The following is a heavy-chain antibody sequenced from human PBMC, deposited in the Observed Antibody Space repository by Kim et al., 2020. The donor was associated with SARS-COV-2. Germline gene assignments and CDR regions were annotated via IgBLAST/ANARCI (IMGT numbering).Heavy chain of an antibody. J-gene: IGHJ3*02. D-gene: IGHD2-15*01. CDR2: INHSGST. Sequence: SETLSLTCAVYGGSFSGYYWSWIRQPPGKGLEWIGEINHSGSTNYNTSLKSRVTISVDRSKNQFSLKLSSVTAADTAVYYCARGKVVVAGTAIKALDIWGQGKMVTVSS. CDR3: ARGKVVVAGTAIKALDI. CDR1: GGSFSGYY. V-gene: IGHV4-34*01.